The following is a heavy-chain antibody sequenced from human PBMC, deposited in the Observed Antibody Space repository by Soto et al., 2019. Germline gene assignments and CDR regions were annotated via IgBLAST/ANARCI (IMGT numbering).Heavy chain of an antibody. J-gene: IGHJ6*02. CDR1: GGSISSYY. Sequence: SETLSLTCTVSGGSISSYYWSWIRQPPGKGLEWIGYIYYSGSTNYNPSLKSRVTISVDTSKNQFSLKLSSVTAADTAVYYCARDYYYYGMDVWGQGTTVTRLL. V-gene: IGHV4-59*01. CDR2: IYYSGST. CDR3: ARDYYYYGMDV.